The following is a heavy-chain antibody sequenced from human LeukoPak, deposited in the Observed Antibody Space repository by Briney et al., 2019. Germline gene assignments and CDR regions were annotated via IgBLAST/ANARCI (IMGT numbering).Heavy chain of an antibody. J-gene: IGHJ4*02. CDR1: GFTFSSYA. D-gene: IGHD3-22*01. Sequence: GGSLRLSCAASGFTFSSYAMSWVRQAPGKGLEWVSGISGSGGSTYNADSVKGRFTISRDNSKNTLYLQMNSLRADDTAVYYCAKTGANYYGSSGYRYHFDYWGQGALVTVSS. CDR2: ISGSGGST. CDR3: AKTGANYYGSSGYRYHFDY. V-gene: IGHV3-23*01.